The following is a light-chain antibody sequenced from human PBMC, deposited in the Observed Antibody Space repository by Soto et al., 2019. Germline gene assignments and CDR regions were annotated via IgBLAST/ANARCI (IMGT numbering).Light chain of an antibody. CDR2: DAS. CDR3: QQYDNLPPFT. Sequence: DIQMTQSPSSLSASVGDRVTITCQASQDISNYLNWYQQKPRKAPKLLIYDASHLETGVTSRFIGSGAGTDFTYTISSLQPEDIATNYFQQYDNLPPFTFGQGTRLEIK. CDR1: QDISNY. J-gene: IGKJ5*01. V-gene: IGKV1-33*01.